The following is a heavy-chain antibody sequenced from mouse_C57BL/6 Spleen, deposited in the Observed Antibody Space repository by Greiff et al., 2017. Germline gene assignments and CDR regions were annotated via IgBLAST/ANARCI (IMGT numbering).Heavy chain of an antibody. V-gene: IGHV3-6*01. Sequence: EVKLQESGPGLVQPSQSLSLTCSVTGYSITSGYYWNWIRQFPGNKLEWMGYISYDGSNNYNPSLKNRISITRDTSKNHFFLKLNSVTTEDTATYYCARGDGYYGGYFDVWGTGTTVTVSS. CDR2: ISYDGSN. CDR3: ARGDGYYGGYFDV. D-gene: IGHD2-3*01. J-gene: IGHJ1*03. CDR1: GYSITSGYY.